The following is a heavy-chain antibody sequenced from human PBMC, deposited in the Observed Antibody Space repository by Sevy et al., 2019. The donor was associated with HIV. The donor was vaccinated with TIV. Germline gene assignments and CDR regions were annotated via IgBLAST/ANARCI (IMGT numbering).Heavy chain of an antibody. CDR1: GFTFSTYA. V-gene: IGHV3-30-3*01. D-gene: IGHD6-19*01. J-gene: IGHJ4*02. CDR2: ISYDGSNK. Sequence: GGSLRLSCAASGFTFSTYAMHWVRQAPGKGLEWVAVISYDGSNKYYADSLKGRFTISRDNSKNTLFLQMNSLRAEDAAVYYCAREPLPYSSGWYEYLDYWGQGTLVTVSS. CDR3: AREPLPYSSGWYEYLDY.